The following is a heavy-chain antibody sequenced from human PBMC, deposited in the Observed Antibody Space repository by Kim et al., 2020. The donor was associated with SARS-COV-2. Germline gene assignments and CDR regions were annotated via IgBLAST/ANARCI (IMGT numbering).Heavy chain of an antibody. CDR1: GGSFSGYY. CDR3: ARGGPSGSYPR. J-gene: IGHJ4*02. V-gene: IGHV4-34*01. CDR2: INHSGST. D-gene: IGHD3-10*01. Sequence: SETLSLTCAVYGGSFSGYYWSWIRQPPGKGLEWIGEINHSGSTNYNPSLKSRVTISVDTSKNQFSLKLSSVTAADTAVYYCARGGPSGSYPRWGQGTLVTVSS.